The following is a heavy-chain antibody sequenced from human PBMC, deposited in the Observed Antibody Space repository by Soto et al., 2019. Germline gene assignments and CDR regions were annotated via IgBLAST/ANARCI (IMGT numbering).Heavy chain of an antibody. CDR3: ARGSPRYYDSSGYSLCYFDL. CDR1: GFTLSSYS. Sequence: EVQLVESGGGLAQPGGSLRLSCAVSGFTLSSYSLNWVRQAPGKGLEWVSYISSSGSAMYFADSVKGRFTISRDNAKNSLYLQMNSLRDEDTAVYYCARGSPRYYDSSGYSLCYFDLWGRGTLVTVSS. J-gene: IGHJ2*01. CDR2: ISSSGSAM. D-gene: IGHD3-22*01. V-gene: IGHV3-48*02.